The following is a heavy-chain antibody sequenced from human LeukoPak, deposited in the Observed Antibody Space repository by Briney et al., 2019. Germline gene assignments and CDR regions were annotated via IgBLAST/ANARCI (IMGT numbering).Heavy chain of an antibody. CDR2: IYHSGST. V-gene: IGHV4-30-2*01. D-gene: IGHD4-11*01. CDR1: GGSISSGGYS. J-gene: IGHJ4*02. CDR3: ARGTHTVTTYFDY. Sequence: SETLSLTCAVSGGSISSGGYSWSRIRQPPGKGLEWIGYIYHSGSTYYNPSLRSRVTISVDRSKNQFSLKLSSVTAADTAVYYCARGTHTVTTYFDYWGQGTLVTVSS.